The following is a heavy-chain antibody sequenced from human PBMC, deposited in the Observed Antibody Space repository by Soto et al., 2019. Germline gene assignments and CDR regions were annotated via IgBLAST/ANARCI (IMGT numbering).Heavy chain of an antibody. J-gene: IGHJ6*02. Sequence: SETLSLTCTVSGGSISSSSYYWGWIRQPPGKGLEWIGSIYYSGSTYYNPSLKSRVTISVDTSKNQFSLKLSSVTAADTAVYYCASLYYYDSSGYWGYYYYYGMDVWGQGTTVTVSS. CDR1: GGSISSSSYY. D-gene: IGHD3-22*01. CDR3: ASLYYYDSSGYWGYYYYYGMDV. CDR2: IYYSGST. V-gene: IGHV4-39*01.